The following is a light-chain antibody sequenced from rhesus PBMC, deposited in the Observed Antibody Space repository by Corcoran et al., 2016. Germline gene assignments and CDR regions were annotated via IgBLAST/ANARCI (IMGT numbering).Light chain of an antibody. CDR2: KAS. CDR1: HAISPW. CDR3: QQCHTSPWT. Sequence: DIQMTQSPSSLSASVGDRVTITCRASHAISPWLAWYQQKPGKAPNLLIYKASSLQVGVPSRFSGSGSGTDFTLTITNLQPEDFATYFCQQCHTSPWTFGQGTKVEI. J-gene: IGKJ1*01. V-gene: IGKV1-21*01.